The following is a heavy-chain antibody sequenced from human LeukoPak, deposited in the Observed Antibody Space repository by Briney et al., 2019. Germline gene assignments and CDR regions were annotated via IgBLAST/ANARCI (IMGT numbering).Heavy chain of an antibody. CDR2: ISGYNGNT. CDR3: ARGGGYCSSTSCYTGIIRGWFDP. D-gene: IGHD2-2*02. J-gene: IGHJ5*02. Sequence: GASVKVSCKASGYTFTSYGISWVRQAPGQGLEWMGWISGYNGNTIYAQNLQGRVTMTTDTSTSTAYMELRSLRSDDTAVYYCARGGGYCSSTSCYTGIIRGWFDPWGQGTLVAVSS. V-gene: IGHV1-18*01. CDR1: GYTFTSYG.